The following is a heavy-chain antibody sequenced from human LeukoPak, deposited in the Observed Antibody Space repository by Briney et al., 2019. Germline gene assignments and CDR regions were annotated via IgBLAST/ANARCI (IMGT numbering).Heavy chain of an antibody. J-gene: IGHJ4*02. D-gene: IGHD5-18*01. Sequence: ASVKVSCKASGYTFTIYYMHWVRQAPGQGLEWMGIINPSGGSTSYAQKFQGRVTMTRDTSTSTVYMELSSMRSEDTPVYYCARDPIGYSYGLFDWGQGTLVTVSS. CDR1: GYTFTIYY. V-gene: IGHV1-46*01. CDR2: INPSGGST. CDR3: ARDPIGYSYGLFD.